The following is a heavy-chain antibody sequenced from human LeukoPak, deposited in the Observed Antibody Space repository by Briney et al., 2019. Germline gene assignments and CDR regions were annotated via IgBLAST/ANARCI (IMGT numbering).Heavy chain of an antibody. Sequence: PSETLSLTCAVYGGSFSGYYWSWIRQPPGKGLEWVGYIYYSGSTNYNPSLKSRVTISVNTSKNQFSLKLSSVTAADTAVYYCARQSYTLTGENWFDPWGQGTLVTVSS. CDR1: GGSFSGYY. J-gene: IGHJ5*02. V-gene: IGHV4-59*01. CDR2: IYYSGST. CDR3: ARQSYTLTGENWFDP. D-gene: IGHD1-14*01.